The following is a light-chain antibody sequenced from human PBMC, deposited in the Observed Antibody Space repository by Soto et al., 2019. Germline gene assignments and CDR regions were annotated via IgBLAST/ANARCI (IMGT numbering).Light chain of an antibody. CDR2: GAS. J-gene: IGKJ1*01. CDR3: QHYGSSRT. V-gene: IGKV3-20*01. CDR1: QSVSSTY. Sequence: EIVLTQSPGTLTLSPGERATLSCRASQSVSSTYLAWYQQKPGQAPRLLIYGASSRATGIPDRFSGSGSATDFTLTISRLEPEDVAVYYCQHYGSSRTFGQGTKVEIK.